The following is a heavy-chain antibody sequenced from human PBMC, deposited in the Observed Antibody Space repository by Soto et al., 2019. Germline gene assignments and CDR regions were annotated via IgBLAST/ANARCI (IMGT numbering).Heavy chain of an antibody. CDR3: ARGAAIVVVPAAIDGMDV. CDR2: INPNSGGT. V-gene: IGHV1-2*04. D-gene: IGHD2-2*01. J-gene: IGHJ6*02. CDR1: GYTFAGHY. Sequence: ASVKVSCKASGYTFAGHYRQWVRQAPGQGLEWMGWINPNSGGTNYAQKFQGWVTMTRDTSISTAYMELSRLRSDDTAVYYCARGAAIVVVPAAIDGMDVWGQGTTLTVSS.